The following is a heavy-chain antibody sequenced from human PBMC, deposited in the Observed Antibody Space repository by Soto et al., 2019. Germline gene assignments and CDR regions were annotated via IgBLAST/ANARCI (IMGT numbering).Heavy chain of an antibody. CDR2: TRNKANSYNT. CDR3: ARAGSSGWWRDD. J-gene: IGHJ4*02. D-gene: IGHD6-19*01. V-gene: IGHV3-72*01. CDR1: GFTLSDHY. Sequence: EVQLVESGGGLVQPGGSLRLSCAASGFTLSDHYMDWVRQAPGKGLEWVGRTRNKANSYNTEYAASVQGRFTISRDDSKSSLYLQMNSLKTEDTAMYYCARAGSSGWWRDDWGQGTLVTVSS.